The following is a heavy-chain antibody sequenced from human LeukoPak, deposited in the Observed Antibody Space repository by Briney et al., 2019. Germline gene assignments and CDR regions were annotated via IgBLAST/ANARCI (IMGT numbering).Heavy chain of an antibody. CDR2: IYYSGST. Sequence: SETLSLTCTVPGGSITSYYWSWIRQPPGKGLEWIGYIYYSGSTNYNPSLKSGVTMSIDTSKNHFSLKLTSVTAADTATYYCARETSLAGFASGLGFNYWGQGILVSVSS. CDR1: GGSITSYY. CDR3: ARETSLAGFASGLGFNY. V-gene: IGHV4-59*01. D-gene: IGHD6-19*01. J-gene: IGHJ4*02.